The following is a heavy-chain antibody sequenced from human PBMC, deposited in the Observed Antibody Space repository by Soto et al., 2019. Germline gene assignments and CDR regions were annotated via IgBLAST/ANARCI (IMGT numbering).Heavy chain of an antibody. D-gene: IGHD6-13*01. CDR1: GFTVSSNY. CDR2: IYSGGST. CDR3: ARGGPTASAAAAVPYYYYGMDV. V-gene: IGHV3-53*01. J-gene: IGHJ6*02. Sequence: GGSLRLSCAASGFTVSSNYMSWVRQAPGKGLEWVSVIYSGGSTYYADSVKGRFTTSRDNSKNTLYLQMNSLRAEDTAVYYCARGGPTASAAAAVPYYYYGMDVWGQGTTVTVSS.